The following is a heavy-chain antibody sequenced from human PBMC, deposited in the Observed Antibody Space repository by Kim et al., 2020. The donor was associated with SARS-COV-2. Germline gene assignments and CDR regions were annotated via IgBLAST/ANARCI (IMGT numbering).Heavy chain of an antibody. CDR3: AKAEGYDFWSGYYTGSLFDY. CDR2: ISWNSGSI. J-gene: IGHJ4*02. D-gene: IGHD3-3*01. CDR1: GFTFDDYA. V-gene: IGHV3-9*01. Sequence: GGSLRLSCAASGFTFDDYAMHWVRQAPGKGLEWVSGISWNSGSIGYAASVKGRFTISRDNAKNSLYLQMNSLRAEDTALYYCAKAEGYDFWSGYYTGSLFDYWGQGTLVTVSS.